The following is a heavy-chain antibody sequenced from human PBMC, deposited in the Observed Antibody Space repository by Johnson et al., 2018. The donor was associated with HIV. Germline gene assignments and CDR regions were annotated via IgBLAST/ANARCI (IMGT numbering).Heavy chain of an antibody. CDR2: IYSGGST. CDR1: GFTVSSNY. Sequence: MQLVESGGGLIQPGGSLRLSCAASGFTVSSNYMSWVRQAPGKGLEWVSIIYSGGSTYYADSVKGRFTISRDNSKNSLYLQMNSLRAGDTAVYYCAKAGVGYCTNGICFIADAFDIWGQGTMVTVSS. V-gene: IGHV3-53*01. J-gene: IGHJ3*02. CDR3: AKAGVGYCTNGICFIADAFDI. D-gene: IGHD2-8*01.